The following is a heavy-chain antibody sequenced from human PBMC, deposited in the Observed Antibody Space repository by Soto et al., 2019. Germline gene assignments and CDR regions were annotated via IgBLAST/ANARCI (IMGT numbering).Heavy chain of an antibody. J-gene: IGHJ4*02. CDR2: IIPILGTA. CDR1: GGTFSSYA. CDR3: ASYDWERGVIFDY. Sequence: SVKVSCKASGGTFSSYAISWVRQAPGQGLEWMGGIIPILGTANYAQKFQGRVTITADKSTSTAYMELSSLRSEDTAVYYCASYDWERGVIFDYWGQGTLVTVSS. V-gene: IGHV1-69*10. D-gene: IGHD3-16*01.